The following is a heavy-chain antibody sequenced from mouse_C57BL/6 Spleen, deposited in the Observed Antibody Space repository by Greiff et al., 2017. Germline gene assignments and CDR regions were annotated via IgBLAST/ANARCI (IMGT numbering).Heavy chain of an antibody. V-gene: IGHV5-17*01. Sequence: EVKLQESGGGLVKPGGSLKLSCAASGFTFSDYGMHWVRQAPEKGLEWVAYISSGSSTIYYPDTVKGRFTISRDNAKDNLFLQMSSLESEDTDMYYCAPTVVAYYYAMDYWGQGTSVTVSS. CDR1: GFTFSDYG. D-gene: IGHD1-1*01. CDR3: APTVVAYYYAMDY. J-gene: IGHJ4*01. CDR2: ISSGSSTI.